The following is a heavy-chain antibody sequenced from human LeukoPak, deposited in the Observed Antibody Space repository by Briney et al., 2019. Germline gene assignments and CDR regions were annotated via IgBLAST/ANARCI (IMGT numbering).Heavy chain of an antibody. D-gene: IGHD2-21*01. CDR1: GGTFSSYA. J-gene: IGHJ3*02. V-gene: IGHV1-69*05. CDR3: AKSDNDAFDI. Sequence: SVKVSCKASGGTFSSYAISWVRQAPGQGLEWMERIIPIFGTANYAQKFQGRVTITTDESTSTAYMELSSLRSEDTAVCYCAKSDNDAFDIWGQGTMVTVSS. CDR2: IIPIFGTA.